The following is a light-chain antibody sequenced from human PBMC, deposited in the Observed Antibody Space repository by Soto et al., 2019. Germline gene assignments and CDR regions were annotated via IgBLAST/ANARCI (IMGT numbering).Light chain of an antibody. CDR2: YDD. CDR3: ATWDDRLNGQV. V-gene: IGLV1-36*01. Sequence: QSVLTQPPSVSGAPRQRVTISCSGSRSNIGNNAVNWYQQFPGRAPKLLIYYDDLLPSGVSDRFSGSKSGTSPSLVISGLQSEDDAGYYCATWDDRLNGQVFGGGTKLPVL. CDR1: RSNIGNNA. J-gene: IGLJ2*01.